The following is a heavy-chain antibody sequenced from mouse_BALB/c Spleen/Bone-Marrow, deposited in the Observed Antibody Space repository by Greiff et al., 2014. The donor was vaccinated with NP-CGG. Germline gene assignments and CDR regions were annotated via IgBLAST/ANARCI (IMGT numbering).Heavy chain of an antibody. J-gene: IGHJ4*01. CDR2: IYPGSGST. CDR3: TRRYEIYYAMDY. Sequence: LQQSVSELVRPGASVKLSCKASGYTFTSYWMHWVKQRPGQGLEWIGNIYPGSGSTNYDEKFKSKATLTVDTSSSTAYMQLSSLTSEDSAVYYCTRRYEIYYAMDYWGQGTSVTVSS. CDR1: GYTFTSYW. V-gene: IGHV1S22*01. D-gene: IGHD2-14*01.